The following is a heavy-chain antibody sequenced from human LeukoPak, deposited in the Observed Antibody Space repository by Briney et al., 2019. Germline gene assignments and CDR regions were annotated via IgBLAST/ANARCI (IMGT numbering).Heavy chain of an antibody. CDR3: ATSCPKYYYYYYMDV. CDR2: INHSGST. D-gene: IGHD2-2*01. J-gene: IGHJ6*03. CDR1: GGSFNYYY. V-gene: IGHV4-34*01. Sequence: SETLSLTCAVYGGSFNYYYWTWIRQSPGKGLEWIGEINHSGSTNYNPSLKSRVTISVDTSKNQFSLKLSSVTAADTAVYYCATSCPKYYYYYYMDVWGKGTTVTVSS.